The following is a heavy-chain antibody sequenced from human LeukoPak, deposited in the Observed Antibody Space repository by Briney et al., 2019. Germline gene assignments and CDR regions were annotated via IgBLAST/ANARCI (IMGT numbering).Heavy chain of an antibody. J-gene: IGHJ4*02. Sequence: SETLSLTCTVSGGSISSYYWSWIRQPPGKGLEWIAYIYYSGSTNYNPSLKSRVTISVDTSKNQFSLKLSSVTAADTAVYYCARAPVVTPGYFDYWGQGTLVTVSS. V-gene: IGHV4-59*01. CDR3: ARAPVVTPGYFDY. CDR1: GGSISSYY. CDR2: IYYSGST. D-gene: IGHD4-23*01.